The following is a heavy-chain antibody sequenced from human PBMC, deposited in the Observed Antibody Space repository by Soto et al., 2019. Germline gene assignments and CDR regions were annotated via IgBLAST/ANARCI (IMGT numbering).Heavy chain of an antibody. V-gene: IGHV1-69*08. D-gene: IGHD3-10*01. Sequence: QVQLVQSGAEVKKPGSSVKVSCKASGGTFSSYTISWVRQAPGQGLEWMGRIIPILGIANYAQKFQGRVTITADKSTSTAYMELSSLRSEDTAVYYCARDSGGLGISSLKPLDYWGQGTLVTVSS. CDR1: GGTFSSYT. CDR3: ARDSGGLGISSLKPLDY. CDR2: IIPILGIA. J-gene: IGHJ4*02.